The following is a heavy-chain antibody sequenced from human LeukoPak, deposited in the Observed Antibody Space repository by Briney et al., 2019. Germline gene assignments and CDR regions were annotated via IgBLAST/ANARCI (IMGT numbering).Heavy chain of an antibody. Sequence: SETLSLTCTVSGGSISSGGYYWSWIRQHPGKGLEWIGYIYYSGSTYYNPSLKSRVTISVDTSKNQFSLKLSSVTAADTAVYYCARDLSWNGSGTFDPWGQGTLVTISS. CDR3: ARDLSWNGSGTFDP. J-gene: IGHJ5*02. V-gene: IGHV4-31*03. CDR2: IYYSGST. D-gene: IGHD3-10*01. CDR1: GGSISSGGYY.